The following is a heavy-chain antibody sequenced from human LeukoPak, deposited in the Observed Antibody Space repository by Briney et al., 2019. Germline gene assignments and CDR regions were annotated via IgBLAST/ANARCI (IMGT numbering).Heavy chain of an antibody. CDR3: ARSVLGQTVADY. CDR2: IYYSGST. D-gene: IGHD2-15*01. Sequence: SETLSLTCTVSGGSISSSSHYWAWIRQPPGRGLEWIANIYYSGSTYYNPSLKSRVTISVDTSKNQFSLKLSSVTAADTAVYYCARSVLGQTVADYWGQGTLVTVSS. J-gene: IGHJ4*02. V-gene: IGHV4-39*01. CDR1: GGSISSSSHY.